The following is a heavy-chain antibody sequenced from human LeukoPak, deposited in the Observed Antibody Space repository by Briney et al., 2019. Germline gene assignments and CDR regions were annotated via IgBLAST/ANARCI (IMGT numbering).Heavy chain of an antibody. CDR3: ARRRYNWNAIDY. CDR1: GFTFSDYY. D-gene: IGHD1-20*01. Sequence: GGSLRLSCAASGFTFSDYYMSWIQQAPGKGLEWVSYISSSGSTLYYADSVKGRITISRDNAKNSLYLQMNSLRAEDTAVYYCARRRYNWNAIDYWGQGTLVTVSS. V-gene: IGHV3-11*01. J-gene: IGHJ4*02. CDR2: ISSSGSTL.